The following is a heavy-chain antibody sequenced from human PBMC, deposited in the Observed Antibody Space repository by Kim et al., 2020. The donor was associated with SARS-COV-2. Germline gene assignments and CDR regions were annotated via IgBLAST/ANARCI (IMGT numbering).Heavy chain of an antibody. V-gene: IGHV3-21*01. CDR2: ISSSSSYI. CDR3: ARDQYGGVIITPKDYYYYYGMDV. CDR1: GFTFSSYS. D-gene: IGHD3-10*01. Sequence: GGSLRLSCAASGFTFSSYSMNWVRQAPGKGLEWVSSISSSSSYIYYADSVKGRFTISRDNAKNSLYLQMNSLRAEDTAVYYCARDQYGGVIITPKDYYYYYGMDVWGQGTTVTVSS. J-gene: IGHJ6*02.